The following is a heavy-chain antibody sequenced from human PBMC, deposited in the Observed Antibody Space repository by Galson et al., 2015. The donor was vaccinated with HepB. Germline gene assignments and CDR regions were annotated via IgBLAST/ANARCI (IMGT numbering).Heavy chain of an antibody. Sequence: SLRLSCAASTFIFSTYSMNWVRQAPGKGLEWVANIKQDGSEKYYVDSVKGRFTISRDNAKNSLYLQMNSLRAEDTAVYYCARDETTVVTGFDYWGQGTLVTVSS. V-gene: IGHV3-7*05. D-gene: IGHD4-23*01. J-gene: IGHJ4*02. CDR2: IKQDGSEK. CDR3: ARDETTVVTGFDY. CDR1: TFIFSTYS.